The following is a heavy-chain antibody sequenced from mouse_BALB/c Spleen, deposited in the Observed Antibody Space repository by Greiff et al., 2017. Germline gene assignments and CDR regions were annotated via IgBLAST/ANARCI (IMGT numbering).Heavy chain of an antibody. J-gene: IGHJ4*01. CDR1: GYSITSDYA. Sequence: EVQLQQSGPGLVKPSQSLSLTCTVTGYSITSDYAWNWIRQFPGNKLEWMGYISYSGSTSYNPSLKSRISITRDTSKNQFFLQLNSVTTEDTATYYCARNYPNYYAMDYWGQGTSVTVSS. CDR2: ISYSGST. D-gene: IGHD1-1*02. CDR3: ARNYPNYYAMDY. V-gene: IGHV3-2*02.